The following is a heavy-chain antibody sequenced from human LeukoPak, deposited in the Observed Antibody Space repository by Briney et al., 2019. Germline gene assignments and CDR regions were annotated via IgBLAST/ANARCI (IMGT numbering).Heavy chain of an antibody. CDR1: DSSISDYY. J-gene: IGHJ5*02. V-gene: IGHV4-4*07. Sequence: SETLSLTCTVSDSSISDYYWSWIRQPAGKGLEWIGRIHTSGSTNYNPSLKSRVTMSVDTSKNQFSLKLSSVTAADTAVYYCARDMGVYGSGSDWFDPWGQGTLVTVSS. D-gene: IGHD3-10*01. CDR2: IHTSGST. CDR3: ARDMGVYGSGSDWFDP.